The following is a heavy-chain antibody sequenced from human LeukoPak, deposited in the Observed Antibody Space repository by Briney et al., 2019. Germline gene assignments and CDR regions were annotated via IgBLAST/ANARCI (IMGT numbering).Heavy chain of an antibody. D-gene: IGHD3-9*01. CDR1: GFTFSSYT. V-gene: IGHV3-21*06. CDR3: ARDTYDILTGYYKWAFDI. Sequence: GGSLRLSCAASGFTFSSYTMNWVRQAPGKGLEWVSSISSSSSYIYYADSVKGRFTISRDNDKNSPYLQMNSLRAEDTAVYYCARDTYDILTGYYKWAFDIWGQGTMVTVSS. J-gene: IGHJ3*02. CDR2: ISSSSSYI.